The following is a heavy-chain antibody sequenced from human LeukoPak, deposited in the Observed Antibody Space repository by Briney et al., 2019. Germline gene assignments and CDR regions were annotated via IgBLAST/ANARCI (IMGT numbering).Heavy chain of an antibody. J-gene: IGHJ3*02. CDR2: ISWNSGSI. Sequence: GRSLRLSCAASGFTFDDYAMHWVRQAPGKGLEWVSGISWNSGSIGYADSVKGRFTISRDNAKNSLYLQMNSLRAKDTALYYCAKDIGYGGNSDAFDIWGQGTMVTVSS. V-gene: IGHV3-9*01. D-gene: IGHD4-23*01. CDR1: GFTFDDYA. CDR3: AKDIGYGGNSDAFDI.